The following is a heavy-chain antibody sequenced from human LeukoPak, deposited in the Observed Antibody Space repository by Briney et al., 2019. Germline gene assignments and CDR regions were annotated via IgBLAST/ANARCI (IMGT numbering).Heavy chain of an antibody. D-gene: IGHD3-22*01. J-gene: IGHJ4*01. CDR2: IYSSGSA. Sequence: PSETLSLTCTVSGASINNNIWTWIRHPPGKGLEWIGYIYSSGSANSNPSPKSRVIISGDASKNQISLNLTSVTAADTAVYFCARHRDYYDMWGHGTLVTVSS. V-gene: IGHV4-59*08. CDR3: ARHRDYYDM. CDR1: GASINNNI.